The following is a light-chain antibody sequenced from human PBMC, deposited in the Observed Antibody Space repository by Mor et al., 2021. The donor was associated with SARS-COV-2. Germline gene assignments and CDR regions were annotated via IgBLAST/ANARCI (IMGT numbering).Light chain of an antibody. V-gene: IGLV1-51*01. Sequence: IGINYVSWYQQLPGTAPKLLIYDNDKRPSGIPDRFSGSKSGTSATLDITGLQTEDEADYYCGTWDSSHVIFGGGTKLTVV. J-gene: IGLJ2*01. CDR2: DND. CDR1: IGINY. CDR3: GTWDSSHVI.